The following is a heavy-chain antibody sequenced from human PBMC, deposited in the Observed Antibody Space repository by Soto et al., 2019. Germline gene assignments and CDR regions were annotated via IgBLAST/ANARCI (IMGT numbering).Heavy chain of an antibody. Sequence: GASVKVSCKASGGTFSSYAISWVRQAPGQGLEWMGGIIPIFGTANYAQKFQGRVTITADESTSTAYMELSSLRSEDTAVYYCATGSGYSYDNYWYFDLWGRGTLVTVSS. CDR3: ATGSGYSYDNYWYFDL. CDR2: IIPIFGTA. D-gene: IGHD5-18*01. CDR1: GGTFSSYA. V-gene: IGHV1-69*13. J-gene: IGHJ2*01.